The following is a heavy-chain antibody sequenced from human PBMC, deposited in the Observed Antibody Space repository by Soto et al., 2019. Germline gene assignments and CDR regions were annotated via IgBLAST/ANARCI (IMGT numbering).Heavy chain of an antibody. Sequence: PGGSLRLSCAASGFKFSSYGRHWVHQAPGKGLEWVAVIWYDGSNKYYADSVKGRFTISRDNSKNTLYLQMNSLRAEDTAVYYCARVGGPAMAGPYYYYGMDVWGQGTTVTVSS. D-gene: IGHD5-18*01. J-gene: IGHJ6*02. CDR1: GFKFSSYG. CDR2: IWYDGSNK. CDR3: ARVGGPAMAGPYYYYGMDV. V-gene: IGHV3-33*01.